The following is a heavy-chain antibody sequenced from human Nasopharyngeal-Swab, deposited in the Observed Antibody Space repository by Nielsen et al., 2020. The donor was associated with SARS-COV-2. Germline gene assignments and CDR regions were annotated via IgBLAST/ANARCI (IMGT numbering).Heavy chain of an antibody. CDR2: IYSGGST. J-gene: IGHJ4*02. Sequence: GGSLRLSCAASGFTVSSNYMSWVRRAPGKGLEWVSVIYSGGSTYYADSVKGRFTISRDNSKNTLYLQMNSLRAEDTAVYYCARRALQDYYFDYWGQGTLVTVSS. CDR1: GFTVSSNY. CDR3: ARRALQDYYFDY. V-gene: IGHV3-66*04.